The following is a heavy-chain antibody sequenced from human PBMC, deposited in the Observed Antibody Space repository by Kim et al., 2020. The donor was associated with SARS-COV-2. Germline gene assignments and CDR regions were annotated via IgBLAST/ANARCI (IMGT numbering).Heavy chain of an antibody. CDR3: ARIPPYSSSSGVGFDY. Sequence: SGPTLVNPTQTLTLTCTFSGFSLSTSGMCVSWIRQPPGKALEWLARIDWDDDKYYSTSLKTRLTISKDTSKNQVVLTMTNMDPVDTATYYCARIPPYSSSSGVGFDYWGQGTLVTVSS. D-gene: IGHD6-6*01. J-gene: IGHJ4*02. V-gene: IGHV2-70*11. CDR2: IDWDDDK. CDR1: GFSLSTSGMC.